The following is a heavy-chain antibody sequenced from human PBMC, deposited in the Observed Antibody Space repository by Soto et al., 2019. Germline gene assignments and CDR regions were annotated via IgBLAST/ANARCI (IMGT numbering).Heavy chain of an antibody. V-gene: IGHV5-10-1*01. CDR3: ARSCSSPSCPYFSGIVV. Sequence: LMSKKPGKGLEWMGRIDPSDSYTHYSPSFQGHVTISADKSISTAYLQWSSLKASDTAMYYCARSCSSPSCPYFSGIVVWGPAATVTVSS. J-gene: IGHJ6*02. D-gene: IGHD2-2*01. CDR2: IDPSDSYT.